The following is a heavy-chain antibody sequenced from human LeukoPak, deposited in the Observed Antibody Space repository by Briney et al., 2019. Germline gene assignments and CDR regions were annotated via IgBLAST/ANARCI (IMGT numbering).Heavy chain of an antibody. CDR3: ARGGGPPDIVVVPALYGMDV. Sequence: PGRSLRLSCAASGFTFSSYGMHWVRQAPGKGLEWVAVIWYGGSNKYYADSVKGRFTISRDNSKNTLYLQMNSLRAEDTAVYYCARGGGPPDIVVVPALYGMDVWGQGTTVTVSS. CDR2: IWYGGSNK. V-gene: IGHV3-33*01. J-gene: IGHJ6*02. D-gene: IGHD2-2*01. CDR1: GFTFSSYG.